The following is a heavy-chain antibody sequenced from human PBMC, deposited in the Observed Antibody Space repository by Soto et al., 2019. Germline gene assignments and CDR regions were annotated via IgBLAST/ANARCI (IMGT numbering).Heavy chain of an antibody. CDR1: GFTFTTYS. CDR2: IDSSSNYI. D-gene: IGHD2-2*01. CDR3: ATLTYCSSASCPNYYYVMDV. J-gene: IGHJ6*02. Sequence: PGGSLRLSCAASGFTFTTYSMTWVRQAPGKGLEWVSSIDSSSNYIYYADSVKGRFTISRDNAKNSLYLQMHSLRAEDTAIYYCATLTYCSSASCPNYYYVMDVWGQGTTVTVSS. V-gene: IGHV3-21*01.